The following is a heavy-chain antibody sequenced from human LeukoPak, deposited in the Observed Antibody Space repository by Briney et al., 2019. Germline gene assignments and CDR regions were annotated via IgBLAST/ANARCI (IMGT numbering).Heavy chain of an antibody. CDR3: ARDGFGELGHYFDY. Sequence: PSETLSLTCTVSGGSISSSSYYWGWIRQPPGKGLEWIGSIYYSGSTYYNPSLKSRVTISVDTSKNQFSLKLSSVAAADTAVYYCARDGFGELGHYFDYWGQGTLVTVSS. J-gene: IGHJ4*02. CDR2: IYYSGST. V-gene: IGHV4-39*07. CDR1: GGSISSSSYY. D-gene: IGHD3-10*01.